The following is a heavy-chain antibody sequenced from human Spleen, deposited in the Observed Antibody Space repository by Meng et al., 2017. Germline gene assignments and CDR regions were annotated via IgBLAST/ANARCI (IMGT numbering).Heavy chain of an antibody. J-gene: IGHJ1*01. CDR3: LRGSGGSV. V-gene: IGHV4-39*07. D-gene: IGHD3-10*01. CDR1: GGSISSRSYY. Sequence: QVQLQESGPGLGKPSETLSLSCTVSGGSISSRSYYWVWIRQPPGRGLEWIGEIPHRGSSAYNPSLKSRVSMSIDKSKNQFSLKLTSVTAADTAVYHCLRGSGGSVWGQGTLVTVSS. CDR2: IPHRGSS.